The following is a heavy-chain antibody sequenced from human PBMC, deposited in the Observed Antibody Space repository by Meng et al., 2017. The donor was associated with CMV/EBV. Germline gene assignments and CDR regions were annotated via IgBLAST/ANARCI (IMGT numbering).Heavy chain of an antibody. D-gene: IGHD3-3*01. CDR3: ARDRYYDFWSGYHQGDAFDV. V-gene: IGHV3-48*03. Sequence: GESLKISCAASGFTFNNYEMNWVRQAPGKGLEWVSYISSSGDVIYYADSVKGRFTISRDNAKNSLYLQMNSLRAEDTAVYYCARDRYYDFWSGYHQGDAFDVWGQGTLVTVSS. CDR1: GFTFNNYE. J-gene: IGHJ3*01. CDR2: ISSSGDVI.